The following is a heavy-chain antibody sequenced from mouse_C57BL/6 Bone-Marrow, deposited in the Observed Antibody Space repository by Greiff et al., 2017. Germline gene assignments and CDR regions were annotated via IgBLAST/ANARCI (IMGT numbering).Heavy chain of an antibody. CDR3: ARGVYYFDY. CDR1: GYTFTSYW. CDR2: IDPYDSDT. V-gene: IGHV1-52*01. Sequence: VQLQQPGAELVRPGSSVKLSCKASGYTFTSYWMHWVKQRPIQGLEWIGNIDPYDSDTHYNQKFKEKATLPVDKSSSTAYMQRSSRTSDDSAGYYFARGVYYFDYWGQGTTLTVSA. J-gene: IGHJ2*01.